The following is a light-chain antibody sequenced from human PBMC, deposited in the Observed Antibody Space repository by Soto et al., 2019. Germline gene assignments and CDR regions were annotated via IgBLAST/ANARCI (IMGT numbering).Light chain of an antibody. CDR3: CTYTSGNTLYV. CDR1: SSDIRTYKY. V-gene: IGLV2-14*03. Sequence: QSALTQPASVSGSPGQSITISCSGASSDIRTYKYVSWYQQHPGKAPKLLIYDVSNRPSGVSDRFSGSKSGNAASLTISGLQAEDEADYYCCTYTSGNTLYVFGSGTKVTVL. J-gene: IGLJ1*01. CDR2: DVS.